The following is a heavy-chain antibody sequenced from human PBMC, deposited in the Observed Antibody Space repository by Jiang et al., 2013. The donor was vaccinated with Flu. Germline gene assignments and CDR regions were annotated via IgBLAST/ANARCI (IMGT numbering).Heavy chain of an antibody. D-gene: IGHD6-13*01. Sequence: SGYTFTAYWIGWVRQMPEKGLEWMGIIYPGGSRTIYNPSFQGQVTISVDKSISTAYLQWSSLKASDTAMYYCAMAADGTFWFDPWGQGTLVTVSS. CDR1: GYTFTAYW. J-gene: IGHJ5*02. CDR2: IYPGGSRT. V-gene: IGHV5-51*01. CDR3: AMAADGTFWFDP.